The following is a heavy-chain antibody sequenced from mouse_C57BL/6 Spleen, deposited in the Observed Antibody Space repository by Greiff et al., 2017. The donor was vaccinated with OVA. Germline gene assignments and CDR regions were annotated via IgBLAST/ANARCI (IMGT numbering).Heavy chain of an antibody. CDR1: GYTFTSYW. CDR2: IDPSDSYT. Sequence: QVQLQQPGAELVKPGASVKLSCKASGYTFTSYWMQWVKQRPGKGLEWIGEIDPSDSYTNYNQKFKGKATLTVDKSSSTAYMQLSSLTSEDSAVYYCARLDDFDRGFAYWGQGTLVTVSA. D-gene: IGHD2-4*01. CDR3: ARLDDFDRGFAY. J-gene: IGHJ3*01. V-gene: IGHV1-50*01.